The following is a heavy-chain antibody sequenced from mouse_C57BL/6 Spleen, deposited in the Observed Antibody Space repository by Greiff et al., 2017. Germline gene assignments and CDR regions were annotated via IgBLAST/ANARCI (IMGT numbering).Heavy chain of an antibody. CDR2: LYPGDGDT. CDR3: ARDVDFSRPGR. CDR1: GYAFSSSW. Sequence: VQLQQSGPELVKPGASVKISCKASGYAFSSSWTNWVKQMPGKGLEWIGRLYPGDGDTNYNGKFKGKATLTADKSSSPAYMQPSSLTSEDSAVYFCARDVDFSRPGRWGQVSTLTNSP. V-gene: IGHV1-82*01. J-gene: IGHJ2*01.